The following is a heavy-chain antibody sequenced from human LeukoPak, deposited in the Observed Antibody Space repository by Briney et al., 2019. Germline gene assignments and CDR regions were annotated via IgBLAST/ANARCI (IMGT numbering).Heavy chain of an antibody. Sequence: SETLSLTCTVSGGSISSSSYYWGWIRQPPGKGLEWIGSIYNSGSTYYNPSLYSRVTISVDTSKNQFSLKLSSVTAADTTVYYCARQQYYYVSSGYRAPGRWYFDLWGRGTLVTVSS. CDR2: IYNSGST. CDR3: ARQQYYYVSSGYRAPGRWYFDL. J-gene: IGHJ2*01. V-gene: IGHV4-39*01. D-gene: IGHD3-22*01. CDR1: GGSISSSSYY.